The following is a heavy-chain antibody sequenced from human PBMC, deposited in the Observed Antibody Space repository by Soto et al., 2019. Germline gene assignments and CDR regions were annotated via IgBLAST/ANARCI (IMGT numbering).Heavy chain of an antibody. V-gene: IGHV4-4*02. CDR3: ARPHGGSSGWDNWFDP. Sequence: PSETLSLTCAVSGGSISSSNWWSWVRQPPVKGLEWIGEIYHSGSTNYNPSLKSRVTISVDKSKNQFSLKLSSVTAADTAVYYCARPHGGSSGWDNWFDPWGQGTLVTVSS. D-gene: IGHD6-25*01. J-gene: IGHJ5*02. CDR2: IYHSGST. CDR1: GGSISSSNW.